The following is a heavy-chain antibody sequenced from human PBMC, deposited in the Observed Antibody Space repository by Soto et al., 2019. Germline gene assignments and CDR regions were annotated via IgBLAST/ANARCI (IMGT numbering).Heavy chain of an antibody. D-gene: IGHD2-15*01. Sequence: GGSLRLSCAASGFTVSSNYMSWVRQAPGKGLEWVSGISSSGGSTYYADSVKGRFTISRDNSKNMLYLQMNNLRAEDTAVYYCAKAQGGSYFDYWGQGTLVTVSS. J-gene: IGHJ4*02. V-gene: IGHV3-23*01. CDR3: AKAQGGSYFDY. CDR2: ISSSGGST. CDR1: GFTVSSNY.